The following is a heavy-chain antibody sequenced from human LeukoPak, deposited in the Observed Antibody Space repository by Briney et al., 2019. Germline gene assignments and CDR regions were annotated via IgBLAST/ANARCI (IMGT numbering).Heavy chain of an antibody. D-gene: IGHD3-22*01. Sequence: PSETLSLTCTVSGGSISSSLYYWAWIRQPPGKGLEWIGYIYYSGSTNYNPSLKSRVTISVDTSKNQFSLKLSSVTAADTAVYYCARRPINYYDSSGYSNDAFDIWGQGTMVTVSS. CDR2: IYYSGST. J-gene: IGHJ3*02. CDR3: ARRPINYYDSSGYSNDAFDI. CDR1: GGSISSSLYY. V-gene: IGHV4-61*05.